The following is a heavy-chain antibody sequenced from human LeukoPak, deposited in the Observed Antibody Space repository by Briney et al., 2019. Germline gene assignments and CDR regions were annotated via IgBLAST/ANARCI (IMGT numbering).Heavy chain of an antibody. V-gene: IGHV3-74*01. D-gene: IGHD3-22*01. J-gene: IGHJ4*02. CDR1: GFTFSSYW. CDR3: ARDLELVYYDSSGYDY. CDR2: INSDGSHT. Sequence: TGGSLRLSCAASGFTFSSYWMHWVRQVPGKWLVWDALINSDGSHTRYADSVKGRFTISRDNAKNTLYLQMNSLRAEDTAVYYCARDLELVYYDSSGYDYWGQGTLVIVSS.